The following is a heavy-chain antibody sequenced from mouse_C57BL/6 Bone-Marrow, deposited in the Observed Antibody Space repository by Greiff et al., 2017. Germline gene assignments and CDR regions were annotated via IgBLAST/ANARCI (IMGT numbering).Heavy chain of an antibody. V-gene: IGHV14-4*01. D-gene: IGHD2-3*01. CDR1: GFNIKDDY. CDR2: IAPEIGDT. Sequence: EVQLQQSGAELVRPGASVKLSCTASGFNIKDDYIHWVKQRPEQGLEWIGWIAPEIGDTEYASKFQGKATITSDTSSNTAYLQLSRLTSEDTPVYYCSAFDGNYFDFWGQGTPLTVAS. CDR3: SAFDGNYFDF. J-gene: IGHJ2*01.